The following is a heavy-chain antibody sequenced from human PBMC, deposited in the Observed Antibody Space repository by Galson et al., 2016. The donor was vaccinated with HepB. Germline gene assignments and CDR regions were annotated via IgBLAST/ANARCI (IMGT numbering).Heavy chain of an antibody. D-gene: IGHD3-10*01. CDR1: GDSVSGTNW. Sequence: LSLTCAVSGDSVSGTNWWGWVRQPPGQGLEFIGEISRRESPNYSPSLKSRVTMSVDKSKNRFSLTLTSVTAADTAVYYCVRILFGFQGMDVWGQGTTVTVSS. CDR2: ISRRESP. CDR3: VRILFGFQGMDV. V-gene: IGHV4-4*02. J-gene: IGHJ6*02.